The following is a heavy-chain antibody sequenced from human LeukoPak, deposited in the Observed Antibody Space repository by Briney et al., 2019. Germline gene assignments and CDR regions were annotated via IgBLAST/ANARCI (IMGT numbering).Heavy chain of an antibody. CDR3: AREGRSGYDLTGYYGMDV. Sequence: GGPLRLSCAASGFTFSSYWMHWVRQAPGKGLVWVSRIKSDGSSTSYADSVKGRFTISRDNAKNSLYLQMNSLRAEDTAVYYCAREGRSGYDLTGYYGMDVWGKGTTVTVSS. V-gene: IGHV3-74*01. CDR2: IKSDGSST. CDR1: GFTFSSYW. J-gene: IGHJ6*04. D-gene: IGHD5-12*01.